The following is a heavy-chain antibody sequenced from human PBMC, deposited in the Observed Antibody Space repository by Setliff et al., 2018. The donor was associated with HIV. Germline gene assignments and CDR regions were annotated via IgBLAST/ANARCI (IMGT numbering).Heavy chain of an antibody. J-gene: IGHJ4*02. CDR1: GFTSSTYA. CDR3: ARDSPLSHFDY. CDR2: ISKDGSNK. V-gene: IGHV3-30*04. Sequence: GGSVRLSCAASGFTSSTYAMHWVRQAPGKGLEWVAVISKDGSNKKYADSVKGRFTISRDNSKNTLYLQMISLRADDTAVYYCARDSPLSHFDYWGQGILVTVSS.